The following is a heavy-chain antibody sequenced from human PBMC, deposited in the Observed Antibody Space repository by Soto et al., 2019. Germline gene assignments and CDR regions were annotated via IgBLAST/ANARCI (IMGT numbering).Heavy chain of an antibody. CDR3: ARHKYTIFGVPMDV. Sequence: SETLSLTCTVSGGSISSYYWGWIRQPPGKGLEWIGSIYYSGSTYYNPSLKSRVTISVDTSKNQFSLKLSSVTAADTAVYYCARHKYTIFGVPMDVWGKGTTVTVSS. CDR2: IYYSGST. J-gene: IGHJ6*04. V-gene: IGHV4-39*01. CDR1: GGSISSYY. D-gene: IGHD3-3*01.